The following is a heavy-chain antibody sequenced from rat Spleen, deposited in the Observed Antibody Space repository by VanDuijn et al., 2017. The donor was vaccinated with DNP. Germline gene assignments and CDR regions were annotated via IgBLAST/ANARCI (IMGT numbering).Heavy chain of an antibody. D-gene: IGHD1-1*01. Sequence: EVQVVETGGGLVQPGRSLKLSCVVSGFTFSRYWMFWIRQAPGKGLEWVASINADGTSTDYLDSVKGRFTISRDNAEDTVFLQMNSLRSEDTATYYCAKDYHYYAMDVWGQGSSVTVSS. J-gene: IGHJ4*01. CDR1: GFTFSRYW. V-gene: IGHV5-58*01. CDR3: AKDYHYYAMDV. CDR2: INADGTST.